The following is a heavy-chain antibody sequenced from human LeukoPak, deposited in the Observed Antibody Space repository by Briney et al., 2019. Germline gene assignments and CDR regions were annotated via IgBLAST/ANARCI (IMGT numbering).Heavy chain of an antibody. CDR2: IYYSGYT. J-gene: IGHJ6*03. V-gene: IGHV4-59*01. Sequence: PSETLSLTCTVSGGSISSYYWSWIRQPPGKGLEWIGYIYYSGYTNYNPSLKSRVTISVDTSKNQFSLKLSSVTAADTAVYYCARTTTVRGTYYMAVWGKGTTVTISS. D-gene: IGHD3-10*01. CDR1: GGSISSYY. CDR3: ARTTTVRGTYYMAV.